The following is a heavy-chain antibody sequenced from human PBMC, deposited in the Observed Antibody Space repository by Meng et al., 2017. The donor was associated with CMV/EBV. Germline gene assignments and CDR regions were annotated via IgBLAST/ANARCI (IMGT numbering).Heavy chain of an antibody. D-gene: IGHD3-22*01. V-gene: IGHV4-39*07. J-gene: IGHJ5*02. CDR1: GGSISSSSYY. CDR3: ARDGPVTMIVVGNWFDP. Sequence: SETLSLTCTVSGGSISSSSYYWGWIRQPPGKGPEWIGSIYYSGSTYYNPSLKSRVTISVDTSKNQFSLKLSSVTAADTAVYYCARDGPVTMIVVGNWFDPWGQGTLVTVSS. CDR2: IYYSGST.